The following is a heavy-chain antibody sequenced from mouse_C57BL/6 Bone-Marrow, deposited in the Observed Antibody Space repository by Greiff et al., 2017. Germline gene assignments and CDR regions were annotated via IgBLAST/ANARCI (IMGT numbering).Heavy chain of an antibody. Sequence: QVQLKQSGPGLVQPSQSLSITCTVSGFSLTSYGVHWVRQSPGKGLEWLGVIWSGGSTDYNAAFISRLSISKDNSKGQVFFKMNSLQADDTAIYYCARNWCGNCVDYFDYWGQGTTLTVSS. D-gene: IGHD2-1*01. CDR2: IWSGGST. CDR1: GFSLTSYG. J-gene: IGHJ2*01. CDR3: ARNWCGNCVDYFDY. V-gene: IGHV2-2*01.